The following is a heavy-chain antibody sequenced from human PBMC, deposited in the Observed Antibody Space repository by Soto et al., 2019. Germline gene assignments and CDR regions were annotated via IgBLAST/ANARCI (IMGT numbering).Heavy chain of an antibody. D-gene: IGHD1-1*01. J-gene: IGHJ4*02. V-gene: IGHV1-69*06. CDR1: GDTFSTYS. Sequence: QVRLLQSGAEVRKPGSSVRISCTASGDTFSTYSINWVRQAPGQGLEWMGSIIPVFDTPTYAEKFQGGIYIPADKSTSTVYMELRRLRFDDTAVYYCARALDFPYYFDYWGLGTLVTVSS. CDR3: ARALDFPYYFDY. CDR2: IIPVFDTP.